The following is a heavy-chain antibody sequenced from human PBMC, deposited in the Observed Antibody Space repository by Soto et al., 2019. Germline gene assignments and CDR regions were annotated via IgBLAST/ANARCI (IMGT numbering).Heavy chain of an antibody. CDR1: GGSFSGYY. D-gene: IGHD2-21*01. CDR2: INHSGST. V-gene: IGHV4-34*01. Sequence: SETLSLTCAFYGGSFSGYYWSLIRQPPGKGLEWIGEINHSGSTNYNPSLKSRVTISVDTSKNQFSLKLSSVTAADTVVYYCARGRGDFDYWGEETRVPVPP. J-gene: IGHJ4*02. CDR3: ARGRGDFDY.